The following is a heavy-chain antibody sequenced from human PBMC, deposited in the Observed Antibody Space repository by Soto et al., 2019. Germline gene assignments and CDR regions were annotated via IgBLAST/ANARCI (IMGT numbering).Heavy chain of an antibody. J-gene: IGHJ6*03. CDR3: ARPPLRYCSGTSCYYYYMDV. V-gene: IGHV1-8*01. D-gene: IGHD2-2*01. CDR2: MNPNSGNT. CDR1: GYTFTSYD. Sequence: ASVKVSCEASGYTFTSYDIDWVRQATGQGLEWMGWMNPNSGNTGYAQKFQGRVTMTRNTSISTAYMELSSLRSEDTAVYYCARPPLRYCSGTSCYYYYMDVWGKGTTVTVSS.